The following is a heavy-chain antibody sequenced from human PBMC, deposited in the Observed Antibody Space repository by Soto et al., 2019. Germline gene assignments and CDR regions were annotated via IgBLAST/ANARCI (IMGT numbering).Heavy chain of an antibody. J-gene: IGHJ5*02. D-gene: IGHD4-17*01. Sequence: QVQLQESGPGLVKPSQTLSLTCTVSGGSINSGGFYWSWIRQYPGKGLEWIGYIYYSGTTHYNPCPRRRLTIPLDTSKTQSSMNLSSVTAADTAVYYCARDGGGDTTGWFDPWGQGTLVTVSS. V-gene: IGHV4-31*03. CDR2: IYYSGTT. CDR3: ARDGGGDTTGWFDP. CDR1: GGSINSGGFY.